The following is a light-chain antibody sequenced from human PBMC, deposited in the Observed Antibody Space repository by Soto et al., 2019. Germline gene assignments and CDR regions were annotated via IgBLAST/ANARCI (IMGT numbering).Light chain of an antibody. CDR1: QSISSW. V-gene: IGKV1-5*01. J-gene: IGKJ1*01. CDR2: AAS. CDR3: QQYGSSPTT. Sequence: DIQMTQSPSTLSASVGDRVTITCRASQSISSWLAWYQQKPGKAPKLLIYAASSLQSGVPSRFSGSRSGTDFTLTISSLEPEDFAVYYCQQYGSSPTTFGHGTKVDIK.